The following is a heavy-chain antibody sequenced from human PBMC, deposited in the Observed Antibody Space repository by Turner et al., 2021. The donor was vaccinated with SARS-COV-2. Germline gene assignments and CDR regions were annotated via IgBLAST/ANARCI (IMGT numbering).Heavy chain of an antibody. CDR1: GGTFSSYA. V-gene: IGHV1-69*06. J-gene: IGHJ6*02. CDR2: IIPILGTA. D-gene: IGHD3-9*01. Sequence: QVQLVQSGAKVKKPGSSVKVSCKASGGTFSSYAISWVRQAPGQGLEWMGGIIPILGTANYAQKLQGRVTITADKSTSTAYMELSSLRSEDTAVYYCASLNFDWLFNYYYGMDVWGQGTTVTVSS. CDR3: ASLNFDWLFNYYYGMDV.